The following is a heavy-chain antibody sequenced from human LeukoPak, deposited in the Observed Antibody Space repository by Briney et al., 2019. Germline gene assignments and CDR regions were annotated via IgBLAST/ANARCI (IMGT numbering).Heavy chain of an antibody. CDR2: ISSSGSTI. CDR3: ASHDYGDYAYYFDY. CDR1: GFTFSSYE. Sequence: GGSLRLSCAASGFTFSSYEMNWVRQAPGKGLEWVSYISSSGSTIYYADSVKGRFTISRDNAKNSLYLQMNSLRAEDTAVYYCASHDYGDYAYYFDYWGQGTLVTVSS. J-gene: IGHJ4*02. V-gene: IGHV3-48*03. D-gene: IGHD4-17*01.